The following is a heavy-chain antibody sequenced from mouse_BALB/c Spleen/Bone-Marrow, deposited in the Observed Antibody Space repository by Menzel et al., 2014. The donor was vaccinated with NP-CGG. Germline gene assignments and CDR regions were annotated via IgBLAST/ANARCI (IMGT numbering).Heavy chain of an antibody. J-gene: IGHJ2*01. D-gene: IGHD4-1*01. CDR2: ISSGGSYT. V-gene: IGHV5-6-4*01. CDR1: GFTFSSYT. Sequence: DVKLVESGGGLVKPGGSLKLSCAASGFTFSSYTMSWVRRTPEKRLEWVATISSGGSYTYYPDSVKGRFTISRDNAKNTLYLQMSSLKSEDTAMYYCTREDTNWDFDYWGQGTTLTVSS. CDR3: TREDTNWDFDY.